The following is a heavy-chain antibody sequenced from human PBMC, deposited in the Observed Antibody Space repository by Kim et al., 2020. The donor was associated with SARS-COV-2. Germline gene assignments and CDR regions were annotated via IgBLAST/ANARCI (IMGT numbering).Heavy chain of an antibody. J-gene: IGHJ4*02. V-gene: IGHV4-59*09. CDR3: ARGHSSNWYFDS. D-gene: IGHD6-13*01. Sequence: TYNPSLKSRVTISVDTSKNQFSLKLSSVTAADTAVYYCARGHSSNWYFDSWGQGTLVTVSS.